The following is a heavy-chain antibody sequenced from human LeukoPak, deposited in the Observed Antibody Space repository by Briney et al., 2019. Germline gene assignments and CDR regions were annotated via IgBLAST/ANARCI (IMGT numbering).Heavy chain of an antibody. D-gene: IGHD6-13*01. CDR1: GFTVSSNY. V-gene: IGHV3-53*01. J-gene: IGHJ3*02. CDR3: ARPYPGIAAAGTRPDDAFDI. Sequence: GGSLRLSCAASGFTVSSNYMSWVRQAPGKGLEWVSVIYSGGSTYYADSVKGRFTISRDNSKNTLYLQMNSLRAEDTAVYYCARPYPGIAAAGTRPDDAFDIWGQGTMVTVSS. CDR2: IYSGGST.